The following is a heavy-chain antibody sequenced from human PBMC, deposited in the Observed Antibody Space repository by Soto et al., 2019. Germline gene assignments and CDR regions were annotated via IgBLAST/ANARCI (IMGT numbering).Heavy chain of an antibody. CDR3: ARGASLFGNLFDY. D-gene: IGHD3-16*01. CDR1: GYTFASYD. CDR2: MNPNSGNT. V-gene: IGHV1-8*01. J-gene: IGHJ4*02. Sequence: ASVKVSCKASGYTFASYDINWVRQATGQGLEWMGWMNPNSGNTGYAQKLQGRVTMTRNTSISTAYMELSSLRSEDTAVFYCARGASLFGNLFDYWGQGTLVTVSS.